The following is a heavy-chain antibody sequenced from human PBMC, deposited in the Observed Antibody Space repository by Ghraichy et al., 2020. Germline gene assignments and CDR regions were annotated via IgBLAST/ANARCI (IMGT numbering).Heavy chain of an antibody. CDR1: GFTFSSYS. V-gene: IGHV3-48*02. Sequence: GGSLRLSCAASGFTFSSYSMNWVRQAPGKGLEWVSYISSSSSTIYYADSVKGRFTITRDNAKNSLYLQMNSLRDEDTAVYYCARSIPSQYYYGSGSHIADWYFDLWGRGTLVTVSS. J-gene: IGHJ2*01. CDR2: ISSSSSTI. D-gene: IGHD3-10*01. CDR3: ARSIPSQYYYGSGSHIADWYFDL.